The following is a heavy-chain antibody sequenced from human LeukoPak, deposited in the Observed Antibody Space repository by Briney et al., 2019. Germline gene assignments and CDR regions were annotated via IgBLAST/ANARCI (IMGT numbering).Heavy chain of an antibody. CDR1: GGSLSSYY. V-gene: IGHV4-59*08. D-gene: IGHD3-9*01. J-gene: IGHJ4*02. Sequence: SETLSLTCTVSGGSLSSYYWSWIRQPPGKGLEWIGSIYHSGSTYYNPSLKSRVTISVDTSKNQFSLKLSSVTAADTAVYYCARLADYDILTGFLRDPLGFDYWGQGTLVTVSS. CDR2: IYHSGST. CDR3: ARLADYDILTGFLRDPLGFDY.